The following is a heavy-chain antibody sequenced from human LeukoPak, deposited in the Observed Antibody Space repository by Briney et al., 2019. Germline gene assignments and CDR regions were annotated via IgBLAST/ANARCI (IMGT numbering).Heavy chain of an antibody. CDR3: AKDGEGYCGSTSCLGVDY. Sequence: GGSLRLSCVVSGFTFSDYWMHWVRQVPGKGLVWVSRINSDGSSTTYADSVKGRFTISRDNAKSTVYLQMNSLRAEDTAVYYCAKDGEGYCGSTSCLGVDYWGQGTLVTVSS. J-gene: IGHJ4*02. CDR2: INSDGSST. V-gene: IGHV3-74*01. D-gene: IGHD2-2*01. CDR1: GFTFSDYW.